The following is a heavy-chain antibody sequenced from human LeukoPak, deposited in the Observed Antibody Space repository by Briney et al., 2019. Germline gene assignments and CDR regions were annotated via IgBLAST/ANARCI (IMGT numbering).Heavy chain of an antibody. J-gene: IGHJ4*02. Sequence: ASVTVSCKASGYTFTGYYMHWVRQAPGQGLEWMGWINPNSGGTNYAQKFQGRVTMTRDTSISTAYMELSRLRSDGTAVYYCAPYYYDSSGYYYFDYWGQGTLVTVSS. D-gene: IGHD3-22*01. CDR2: INPNSGGT. CDR1: GYTFTGYY. V-gene: IGHV1-2*02. CDR3: APYYYDSSGYYYFDY.